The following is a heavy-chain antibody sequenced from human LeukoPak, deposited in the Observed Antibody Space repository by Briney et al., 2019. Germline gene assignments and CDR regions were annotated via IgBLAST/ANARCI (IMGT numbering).Heavy chain of an antibody. CDR1: SGSISSSSYY. CDR3: ARYDSGGFYRNFDY. Sequence: SETLSLTCTVSSGSISSSSYYWGWIRQPPGKGLEWIGNIYYSGSTYYNPSLKSRVTISVDTSQSQFSLRLSSVTAADTAVYYRARYDSGGFYRNFDYWGQGTLVTASS. V-gene: IGHV4-39*01. J-gene: IGHJ4*02. D-gene: IGHD3-22*01. CDR2: IYYSGST.